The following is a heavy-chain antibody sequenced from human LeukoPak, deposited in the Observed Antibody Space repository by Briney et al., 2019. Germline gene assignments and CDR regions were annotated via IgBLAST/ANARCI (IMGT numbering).Heavy chain of an antibody. CDR1: GGSITSYF. D-gene: IGHD6-19*01. CDR2: IYYTGTT. V-gene: IGHV4-59*08. J-gene: IGHJ4*02. Sequence: KPSETLSLTCTVSGGSITSYFWHWIRQPPGKGLEWIGYIYYTGTTNYNPSLKSRVTISIDTSKNHFSLKLTSVTAADTAVYYCASQAVAGLWGQGTLVTVSS. CDR3: ASQAVAGL.